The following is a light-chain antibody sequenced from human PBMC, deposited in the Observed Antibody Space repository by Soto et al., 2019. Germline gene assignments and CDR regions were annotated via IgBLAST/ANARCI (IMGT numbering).Light chain of an antibody. CDR3: QQYTTYPWT. CDR1: QIISSW. CDR2: DAS. J-gene: IGKJ1*01. V-gene: IGKV1-5*01. Sequence: DIQMTQSPSTLSASVGDRFTITCRASQIISSWLAWYQQKPGRAPKVLIFDASSLESGVPSRFSGSGSATEFTLTISSLQPDDFATYYCQQYTTYPWTFGQGTKVDI.